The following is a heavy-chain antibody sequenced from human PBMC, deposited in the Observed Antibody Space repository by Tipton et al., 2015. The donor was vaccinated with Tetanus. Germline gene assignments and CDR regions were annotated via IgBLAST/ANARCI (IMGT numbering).Heavy chain of an antibody. Sequence: TLSLTCVVSGGPIRGYYWSWIRQPPGKELEWIGWIYYSGSTKYNPSLKSRVTMSVDTSKNQFSLKLRSVSAADTAVYYCARGGWAVGPWGEGAEVSVSS. CDR1: GGPIRGYY. CDR2: IYYSGST. J-gene: IGHJ5*02. V-gene: IGHV4-59*01. D-gene: IGHD3-10*01. CDR3: ARGGWAVGP.